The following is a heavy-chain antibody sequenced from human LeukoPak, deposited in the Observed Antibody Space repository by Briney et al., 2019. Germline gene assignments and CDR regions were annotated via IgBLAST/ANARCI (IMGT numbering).Heavy chain of an antibody. CDR1: GFTFSRYG. Sequence: QSGRSLRLSCAATGFTFSRYGVHWVRQAPGKGLEWVALISYDGSNKYYADSVKGRFTISRDNSKNTLYLQMNSLRAEDTAVYYCARDPRDRHGFFEYWGQGTLVTVSS. D-gene: IGHD5-24*01. J-gene: IGHJ4*02. CDR2: ISYDGSNK. V-gene: IGHV3-30-3*01. CDR3: ARDPRDRHGFFEY.